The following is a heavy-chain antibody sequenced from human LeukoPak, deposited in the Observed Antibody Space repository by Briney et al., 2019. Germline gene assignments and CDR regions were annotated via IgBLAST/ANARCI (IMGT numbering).Heavy chain of an antibody. V-gene: IGHV1-69*05. CDR3: ASERGYSYGALDY. Sequence: SVKVSCKASGGTFSSYAISWVRQAPGQGLEWMGGIIPIFGTANYAQKFQGRVTITTDESTSTAYMELSSLRSEDTAVYYCASERGYSYGALDYWGQGTLVTVSS. CDR2: IIPIFGTA. CDR1: GGTFSSYA. D-gene: IGHD5-18*01. J-gene: IGHJ4*02.